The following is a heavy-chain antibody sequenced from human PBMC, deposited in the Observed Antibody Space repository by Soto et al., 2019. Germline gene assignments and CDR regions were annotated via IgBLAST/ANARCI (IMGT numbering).Heavy chain of an antibody. J-gene: IGHJ4*02. Sequence: SETLSLTCTVSGASITGSSYWSWIRQPAGKGLEWIGRFSLSGTTSYNPSLRSRVTMSADASKSQFSLRLTSVTAADTALYYCARGMTPPGAPAWYYFDSWGQGTLVTVSS. CDR2: FSLSGTT. CDR1: GASITGSSY. CDR3: ARGMTPPGAPAWYYFDS. D-gene: IGHD2-8*02. V-gene: IGHV4-4*07.